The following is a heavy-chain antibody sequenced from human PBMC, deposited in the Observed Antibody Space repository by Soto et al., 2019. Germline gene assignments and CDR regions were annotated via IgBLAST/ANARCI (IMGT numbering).Heavy chain of an antibody. J-gene: IGHJ4*02. CDR3: ARRCGPGFEY. Sequence: PSETLSLTCAVYGGSFSGYYWTWIRQPPGKGLEWIGEINHSGSTNCNPSLKSRVTISVDTSKNQFSLRLNSVTAADTAVYYWARRCGPGFEYRGQGTLGTV. V-gene: IGHV4-34*01. CDR2: INHSGST. D-gene: IGHD1-1*01. CDR1: GGSFSGYY.